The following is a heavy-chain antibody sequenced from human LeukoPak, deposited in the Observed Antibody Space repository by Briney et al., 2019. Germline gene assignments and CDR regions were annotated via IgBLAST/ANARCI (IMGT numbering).Heavy chain of an antibody. CDR1: GASISSETW. CDR2: IYHGGGA. D-gene: IGHD1-26*01. J-gene: IGHJ4*02. V-gene: IGHV4-4*02. Sequence: SGTLSLTCAVSGASISSETWWNWVRQPPGKGLEWIGEIYHGGGANYNPSLKGRVIISLDKSKNQFSLRLTSVTAADTAVYYCARHRVGITRDFDYWGQGTLVTVSS. CDR3: ARHRVGITRDFDY.